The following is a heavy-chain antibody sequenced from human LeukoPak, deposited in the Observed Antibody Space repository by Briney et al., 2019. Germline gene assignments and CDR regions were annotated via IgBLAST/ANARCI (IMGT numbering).Heavy chain of an antibody. CDR1: GFTFSSYA. V-gene: IGHV3-23*01. J-gene: IGHJ4*02. CDR3: AKDLRKGPIAAAGPFDY. D-gene: IGHD6-13*01. Sequence: PGGSLRLSCAASGFTFSSYAMSWVRQAPGKGLEWVSAISGSGGSTYYADSVKGRFTISRDNSKNTLYLQMNSLRAEDTAVYYCAKDLRKGPIAAAGPFDYWGQGTLVTVSS. CDR2: ISGSGGST.